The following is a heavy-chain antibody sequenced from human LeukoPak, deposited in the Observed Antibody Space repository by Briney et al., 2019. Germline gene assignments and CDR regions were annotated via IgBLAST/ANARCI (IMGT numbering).Heavy chain of an antibody. Sequence: GGSLRLSCAASGFTISSDALTWVRLAPGKGLECVSGISGSNTYYAESVKGRFTISRDDSNNMLYLQMNSLRAEDTAVYYCAKRRSRNTGPFDYWGQGTLVTVSP. V-gene: IGHV3-23*01. CDR3: AKRRSRNTGPFDY. CDR1: GFTISSDA. CDR2: ISGSNT. J-gene: IGHJ4*02. D-gene: IGHD5-18*01.